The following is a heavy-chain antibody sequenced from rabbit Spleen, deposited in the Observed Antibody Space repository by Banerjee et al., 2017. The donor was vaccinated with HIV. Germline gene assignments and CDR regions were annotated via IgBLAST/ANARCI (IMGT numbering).Heavy chain of an antibody. CDR2: IVTGSGTT. J-gene: IGHJ6*01. CDR1: GFSFSSSYY. V-gene: IGHV1S45*01. D-gene: IGHD8-1*01. Sequence: QEQLVESGGGLVQPEGSLTLTCTASGFSFSSSYYMCWVRQAPGKGLEWIGCIVTGSGTTYYASWAKGRFTISKTSSTTVTLQMTSLTAADTATYFCARDSGSSFSSYGMDLWGQGTLVTVS. CDR3: ARDSGSSFSSYGMDL.